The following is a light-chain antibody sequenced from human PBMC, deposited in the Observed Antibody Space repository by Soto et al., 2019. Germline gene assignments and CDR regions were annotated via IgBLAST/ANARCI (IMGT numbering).Light chain of an antibody. CDR2: WAS. CDR3: QQYYTSWWS. V-gene: IGKV4-1*01. Sequence: DIVMTQSPDSLAVSLGERATINCKSSQSILYNSNNRNYVAWYQQKPGQPPKLLINWASTRESGVPDRFSGSGSGTDFTLTISSLQAEDVAVYYCQQYYTSWWSFCQGTKVEIK. J-gene: IGKJ1*01. CDR1: QSILYNSNNRNY.